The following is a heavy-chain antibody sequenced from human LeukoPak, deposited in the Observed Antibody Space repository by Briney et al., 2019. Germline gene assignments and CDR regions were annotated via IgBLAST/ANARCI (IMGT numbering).Heavy chain of an antibody. D-gene: IGHD2-2*01. CDR1: GGSISSGGYY. CDR2: IYYSGST. J-gene: IGHJ4*02. V-gene: IGHV4-31*03. Sequence: SQTLSLTCTVSGGSISSGGYYWSWIRQHPGKGLEWIGYIYYSGSTYYNPSLKSRVTISVDTSKNQFSLKLSSVTAADTAVYYCAKSGSSTSCYLDYWGQGTLVTASS. CDR3: AKSGSSTSCYLDY.